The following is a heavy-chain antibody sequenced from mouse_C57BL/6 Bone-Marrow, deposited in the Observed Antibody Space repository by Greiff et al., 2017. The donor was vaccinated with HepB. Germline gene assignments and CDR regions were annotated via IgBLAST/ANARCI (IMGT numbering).Heavy chain of an antibody. J-gene: IGHJ1*03. D-gene: IGHD1-1*01. Sequence: EVHLVESGGGLVQPGGSLKLSCAASGFTFSDYYMYWVRQTPEKRLEWVAYISNGGGSTYYPDTVKGRFTISRDNAKNTLYLQMSRLKSEDTAMYYCARHGLYGSSYEYFDVWGTGTTVTVSS. CDR2: ISNGGGST. V-gene: IGHV5-12*01. CDR1: GFTFSDYY. CDR3: ARHGLYGSSYEYFDV.